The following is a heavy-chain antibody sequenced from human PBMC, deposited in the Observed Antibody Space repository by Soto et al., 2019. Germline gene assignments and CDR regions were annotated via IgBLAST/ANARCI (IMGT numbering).Heavy chain of an antibody. V-gene: IGHV5-10-1*01. CDR2: IDPSDSYT. CDR1: GYSFTSHW. Sequence: PGESLKISCKGSGYSFTSHWISWVRQMPGKGLEWMGRIDPSDSYTNYSPSFQGHVTISADKSISTAYLQWSSLKASDTAMYYCARPIDSPVGMDVWGQGTTVTVSS. J-gene: IGHJ6*02. CDR3: ARPIDSPVGMDV. D-gene: IGHD3-22*01.